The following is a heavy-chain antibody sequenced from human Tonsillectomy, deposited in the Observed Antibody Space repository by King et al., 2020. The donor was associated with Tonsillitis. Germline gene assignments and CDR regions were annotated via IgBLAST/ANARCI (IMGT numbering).Heavy chain of an antibody. J-gene: IGHJ4*02. V-gene: IGHV3-23*04. D-gene: IGHD5-18*01. CDR2: ISGSGGST. CDR3: AKETWASMVTGGGFDY. Sequence: VQLVESGGGLVQPGGSLRLSCAASGFTFSSYAMSWVRQAPGKGLEWVSAISGSGGSTYYADSVKGRFTISRDNSKNTLYLQMNSLRAEDTAVYYCAKETWASMVTGGGFDYWGQGTLVTVSS. CDR1: GFTFSSYA.